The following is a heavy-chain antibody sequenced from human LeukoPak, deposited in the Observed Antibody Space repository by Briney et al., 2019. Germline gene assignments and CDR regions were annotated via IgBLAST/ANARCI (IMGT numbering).Heavy chain of an antibody. CDR3: TTELDVRPNHY. CDR2: IKRKSDGGTT. Sequence: PGGSLRLSCAASGLTFSNAWMSWVRQVSGKGLEWVGRIKRKSDGGTTDYAAPVKGRFTISRDDSKNTLYLQMNSLKSEDTAVYYCTTELDVRPNHYWGQGTLVTVSS. CDR1: GLTFSNAW. J-gene: IGHJ4*02. D-gene: IGHD3-10*02. V-gene: IGHV3-15*01.